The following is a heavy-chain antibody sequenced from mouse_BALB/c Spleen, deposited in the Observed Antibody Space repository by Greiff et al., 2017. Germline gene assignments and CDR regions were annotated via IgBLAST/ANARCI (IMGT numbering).Heavy chain of an antibody. CDR2: IYPGSGST. CDR1: GYNFTSYW. Sequence: VQLQQSGAELVKPGTSVKLSCKASGYNFTSYWINWVKLRPGQGLEWIGDIYPGSGSTNYNEKFKSKATLTVDTSSSTAYMQLSSLASEDSALYYCAREDGLFYAMDYWGQGTSVTVSS. CDR3: AREDGLFYAMDY. V-gene: IGHV1-55*01. D-gene: IGHD6-1*01. J-gene: IGHJ4*01.